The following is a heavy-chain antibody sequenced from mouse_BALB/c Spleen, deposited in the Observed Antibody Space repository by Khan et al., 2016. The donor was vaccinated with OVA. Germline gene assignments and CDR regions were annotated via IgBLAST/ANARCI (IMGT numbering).Heavy chain of an antibody. Sequence: VQLKQSGPELVKPGASVKVSCKASGYSFTDYNMFWVKQSHGKSLKWIGYIDPYNVGTSHNQKFKGKATLTVDKSSSTAFMHLSSLTSEDSAVFYCARTDYYGSSYYFDYWGQGTTRTVSS. V-gene: IGHV1S135*01. CDR2: IDPYNVGT. CDR3: ARTDYYGSSYYFDY. J-gene: IGHJ2*01. CDR1: GYSFTDYN. D-gene: IGHD1-1*01.